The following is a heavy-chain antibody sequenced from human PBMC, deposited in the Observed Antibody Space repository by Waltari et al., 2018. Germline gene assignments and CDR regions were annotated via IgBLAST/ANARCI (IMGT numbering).Heavy chain of an antibody. CDR2: IIPIFGTA. CDR3: ARGGGSFNYYYYGMDV. V-gene: IGHV1-69*13. D-gene: IGHD6-6*01. CDR1: GGTFSSYA. Sequence: QVQLVQSGAEVKKPGSSVKVSCKASGGTFSSYAISWVQQAPGQGLEWMGGIIPIFGTANYAQKFQGRVTITADESTSTAYMELSSLRSEDTAVYYCARGGGSFNYYYYGMDVWGQGTTVTVSS. J-gene: IGHJ6*02.